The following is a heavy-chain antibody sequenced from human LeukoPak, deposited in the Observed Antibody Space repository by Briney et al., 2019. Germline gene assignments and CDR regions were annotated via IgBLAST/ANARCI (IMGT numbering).Heavy chain of an antibody. D-gene: IGHD6-19*01. CDR3: ARQKMDSSGYNWFDP. J-gene: IGHJ5*02. CDR1: GGSISSYY. Sequence: SETLSLTCTVSGGSISSYYWSWIRQPAGKGLEWIGRIYTSGSTNYNPSLKSRVTMSVDTSKNQFSLKLSSVTAADTAVYYCARQKMDSSGYNWFDPWGQGTLVTVSS. CDR2: IYTSGST. V-gene: IGHV4-4*07.